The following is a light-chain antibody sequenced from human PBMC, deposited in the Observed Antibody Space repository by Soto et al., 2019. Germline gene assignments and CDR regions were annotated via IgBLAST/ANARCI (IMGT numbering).Light chain of an antibody. CDR3: XQRSNWPLT. J-gene: IGKJ4*01. Sequence: EIVLTQSPATLSLSPGERATLSCRASQSVSSYLAWYQQKPGQAPRLLIYTASNRATGIPARFSGSGSGTXXXLXXXXLEPEDFAVYXXXQRSNWPLTFGGGNKVEIK. CDR1: QSVSSY. CDR2: TAS. V-gene: IGKV3-11*01.